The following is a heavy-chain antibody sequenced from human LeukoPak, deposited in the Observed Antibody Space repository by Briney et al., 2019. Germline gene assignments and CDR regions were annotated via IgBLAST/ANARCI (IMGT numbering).Heavy chain of an antibody. CDR3: ARVKPSSWGGGPFDY. CDR1: GYTFTGYY. CDR2: INPNSGGT. Sequence: ASVKVSCKASGYTFTGYYMHWVRQAPGQGLEGMGWINPNSGGTNYAQKFQGRVTMTRDTSISTAYTELSRLRSDDTAVYYCARVKPSSWGGGPFDYWGQGTLVTVSS. D-gene: IGHD6-13*01. J-gene: IGHJ4*02. V-gene: IGHV1-2*02.